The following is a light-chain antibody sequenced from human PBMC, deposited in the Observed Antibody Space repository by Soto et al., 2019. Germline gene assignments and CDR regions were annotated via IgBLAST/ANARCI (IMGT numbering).Light chain of an antibody. CDR1: QSVSRY. CDR2: DAS. J-gene: IGKJ4*01. V-gene: IGKV3-11*01. CDR3: EQRSDWPLT. Sequence: EIVLTQSPATLSLSPGERATLSCRASQSVSRYLAWYQQKPGQAPRLLIYDASNRATGIPARFSGSGSGTDFTLTISSLEPEDVAVYYCEQRSDWPLTFGGGTKVESK.